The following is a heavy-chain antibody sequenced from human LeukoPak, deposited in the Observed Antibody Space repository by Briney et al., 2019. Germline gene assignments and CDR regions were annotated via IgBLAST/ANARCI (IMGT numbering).Heavy chain of an antibody. CDR3: ARAYGDKDAFDI. CDR2: ISSSSSYT. V-gene: IGHV3-11*06. D-gene: IGHD4-23*01. Sequence: GGSLRLSCAASGFTFSDYYMSWIRQAPGKGLEWASYISSSSSYTNYADSVKGRFTISRDNAKNSLYLQMNSLRAEDTAVYYCARAYGDKDAFDIWGQGTMVTVSS. CDR1: GFTFSDYY. J-gene: IGHJ3*02.